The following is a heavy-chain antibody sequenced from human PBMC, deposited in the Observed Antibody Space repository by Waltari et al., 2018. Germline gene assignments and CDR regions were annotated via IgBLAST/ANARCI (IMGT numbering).Heavy chain of an antibody. D-gene: IGHD3-22*01. J-gene: IGHJ2*01. V-gene: IGHV4-59*01. CDR1: GGSFTDNY. CDR2: IFYTGSI. Sequence: QVQLEESGPGLVKPSETLSLTCTISGGSFTDNYWSWIRQPPGKGLECIGHIFYTGSITSIPPLESRVTISLDRSKNQFSLRLTSVTAADTAIYYCARDPGVVTPWYFDLWGRGTLVTVSS. CDR3: ARDPGVVTPWYFDL.